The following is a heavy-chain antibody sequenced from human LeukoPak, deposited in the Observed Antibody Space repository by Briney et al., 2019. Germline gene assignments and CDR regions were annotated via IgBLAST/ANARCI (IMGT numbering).Heavy chain of an antibody. Sequence: ASVKVSCKASGYTFTSYDINWVRQATGQGLEWMGWMNPNSGNTGHAQKFQGRVTMTRNTSISTAYMELSSLRSEDTAVYYCARGPYYYDSSGYLPDDYWGQGTLVTVSS. CDR3: ARGPYYYDSSGYLPDDY. V-gene: IGHV1-8*01. CDR2: MNPNSGNT. D-gene: IGHD3-22*01. J-gene: IGHJ4*02. CDR1: GYTFTSYD.